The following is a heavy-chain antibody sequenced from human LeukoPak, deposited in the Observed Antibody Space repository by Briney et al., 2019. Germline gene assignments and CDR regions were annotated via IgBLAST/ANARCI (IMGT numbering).Heavy chain of an antibody. CDR3: ARGPGGSGSRTRFFDY. V-gene: IGHV1-2*02. D-gene: IGHD3-10*01. CDR2: INPNSGGT. CDR1: GYTFTGYY. Sequence: ASVKVSCKASGYTFTGYYMHWVRQAPGQGLEWMGWINPNSGGTNYAQNIQGRVTMTRDTSISTAYMELSRLRSDDTAVYYCARGPGGSGSRTRFFDYWGQGTLVTVSS. J-gene: IGHJ4*02.